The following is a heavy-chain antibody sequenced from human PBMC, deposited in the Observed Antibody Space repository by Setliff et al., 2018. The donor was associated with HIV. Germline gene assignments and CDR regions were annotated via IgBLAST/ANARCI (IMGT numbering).Heavy chain of an antibody. V-gene: IGHV1-8*03. J-gene: IGHJ4*02. CDR2: MNSNSGNR. Sequence: GASVKVSCKTSGYTFTSYDINWVRQATGQGLGWMGWMNSNSGNRGYAQKFQGRVTISRNTSISTAYMELSGLRSEDTAVYYCARGRGRYYDSRSYLDYWGQGTLVTVSS. CDR1: GYTFTSYD. CDR3: ARGRGRYYDSRSYLDY. D-gene: IGHD3-22*01.